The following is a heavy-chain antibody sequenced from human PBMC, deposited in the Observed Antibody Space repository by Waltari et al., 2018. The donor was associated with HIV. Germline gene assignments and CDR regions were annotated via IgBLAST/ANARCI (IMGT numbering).Heavy chain of an antibody. V-gene: IGHV4-39*07. CDR1: GGSISSSSYY. CDR3: ARELAGYSCKDY. D-gene: IGHD5-18*01. CDR2: MSYSGKA. J-gene: IGHJ4*02. Sequence: QLQLQESGPGLLKPSETLSLTCTVSGGSISSSSYYWGWIRQPPGKGLEWIGSMSYSGKAYYNPSLKSRVTISVDTSKNQFSLKVTSVTAADTSVYYCARELAGYSCKDYWGQGTLVTVFS.